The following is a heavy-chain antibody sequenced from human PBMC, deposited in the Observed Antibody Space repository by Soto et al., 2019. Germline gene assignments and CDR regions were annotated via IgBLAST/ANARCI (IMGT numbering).Heavy chain of an antibody. V-gene: IGHV4-34*01. CDR1: VGSFSGYY. Sequence: ETLSLTCAVHVGSFSGYYWSWIRQPPGKGLEWIGEINHSGSTNYNPSLKSRVTISVDTSKNQFSLKLSSVTAADTAVYYCARAPPGPSPRWVLWGQGTTVTVSS. D-gene: IGHD3-10*01. J-gene: IGHJ6*02. CDR3: ARAPPGPSPRWVL. CDR2: INHSGST.